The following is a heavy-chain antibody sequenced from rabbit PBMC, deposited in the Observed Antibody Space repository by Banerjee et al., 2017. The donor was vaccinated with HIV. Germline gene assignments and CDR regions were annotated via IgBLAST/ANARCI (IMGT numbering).Heavy chain of an antibody. CDR3: ARAGDDDGYADAFNL. CDR2: IYAGSSGST. CDR1: GFSFSSSYW. J-gene: IGHJ4*01. D-gene: IGHD6-1*01. Sequence: QEQLEESGGDLVKPEGSLTLTCTASGFSFSSSYWICWVRQAPGKGLEWIACIYAGSSGSTYYASWAKGRFTISKTSSTTVTLQMTSLTVADTATYFCARAGDDDGYADAFNLWGQGTLVTVS. V-gene: IGHV1S45*01.